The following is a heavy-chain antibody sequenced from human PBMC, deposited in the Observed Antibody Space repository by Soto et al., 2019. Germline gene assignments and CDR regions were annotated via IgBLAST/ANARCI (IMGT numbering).Heavy chain of an antibody. CDR1: GFTFRTYG. Sequence: LRLSCAASGFTFRTYGMHWVRQAPGKGLEWVAIFWYDGSNKYYAESVKGRFTISRDNSKNTLYLQMNSLRAEDTAVYYCARDGTFGAKGGSLDIWGQGTMVTVSS. CDR3: ARDGTFGAKGGSLDI. CDR2: FWYDGSNK. V-gene: IGHV3-33*01. D-gene: IGHD3-16*01. J-gene: IGHJ3*02.